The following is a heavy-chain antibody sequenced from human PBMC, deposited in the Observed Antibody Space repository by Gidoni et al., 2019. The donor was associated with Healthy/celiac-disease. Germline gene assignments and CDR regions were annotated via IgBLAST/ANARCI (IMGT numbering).Heavy chain of an antibody. CDR2: ISDDGSNK. J-gene: IGHJ4*02. D-gene: IGHD6-6*01. V-gene: IGHV3-30*18. CDR3: AKPGSSGRSFDY. Sequence: QVQLVESGGGVVQTGRSLRLSCAASGFTFSSYGMHWVRQAPGKGLGWVAVISDDGSNKYYADSVKGRFTISRDNSKNTLYLQMNSLRAEDTAVYYCAKPGSSGRSFDYWGQGTLVTVSS. CDR1: GFTFSSYG.